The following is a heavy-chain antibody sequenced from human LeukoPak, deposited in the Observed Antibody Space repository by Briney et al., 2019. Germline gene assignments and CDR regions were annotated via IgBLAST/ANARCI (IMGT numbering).Heavy chain of an antibody. CDR3: AKQPRAAMVSYYYYYGMDV. J-gene: IGHJ6*02. Sequence: GGSLRLSCAASGFTFSSYAMSWVRQAPGKGLEWVSAISGSGGSTYYADSVKGRFTISRDNSKNTLYLQMNSLRAEDTAVYYCAKQPRAAMVSYYYYYGMDVWGQGTTVTVSS. CDR2: ISGSGGST. D-gene: IGHD5-18*01. V-gene: IGHV3-23*01. CDR1: GFTFSSYA.